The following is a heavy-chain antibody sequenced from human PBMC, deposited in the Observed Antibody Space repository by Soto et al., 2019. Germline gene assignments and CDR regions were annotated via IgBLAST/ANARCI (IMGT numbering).Heavy chain of an antibody. CDR2: TGATGRTT. J-gene: IGHJ4*02. CDR1: GFSFNIYA. D-gene: IGHD6-25*01. V-gene: IGHV3-23*01. CDR3: ARGSGPRGRPY. Sequence: LRLSCAASGFSFNIYAMTWVRQAPGKGLEWVSTTGATGRTTYYADSVKGRFTVSRDNAKNTVYLQMNSLRAEDTAVYYCARGSGPRGRPYWGQGILVTVSS.